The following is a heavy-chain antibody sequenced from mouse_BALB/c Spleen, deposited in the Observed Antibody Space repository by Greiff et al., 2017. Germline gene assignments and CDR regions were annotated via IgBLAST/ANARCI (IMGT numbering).Heavy chain of an antibody. CDR3: ARNWAMDY. CDR2: ISYSGST. J-gene: IGHJ4*01. CDR1: GDSFTSCY. V-gene: IGHV3-8*02. Sequence: EVQLVESGPSLVKPSQSLSLTCSVTGDSFTSCYWNWIRKFPGNKLEYMGYISYSGSTNYNPSLKSRISITRDTSKNQYYLQLNAVTTEDTATYYCARNWAMDYWGQGTSVTVSS. D-gene: IGHD4-1*01.